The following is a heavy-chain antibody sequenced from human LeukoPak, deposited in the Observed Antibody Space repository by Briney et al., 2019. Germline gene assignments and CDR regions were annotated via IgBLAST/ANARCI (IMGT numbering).Heavy chain of an antibody. V-gene: IGHV3-20*01. CDR2: VNWNVGST. CDR1: GFTFDDYG. D-gene: IGHD2-2*02. Sequence: GGSLRLSCAASGFTFDDYGMSWVRQAPGKGLEWVSGVNWNVGSTPYADSVRGGFTISRENAKNSLYLQMNSLRAEDTALYNCARGYCSSNSCYNFDSLGQGTLVTVSS. CDR3: ARGYCSSNSCYNFDS. J-gene: IGHJ4*02.